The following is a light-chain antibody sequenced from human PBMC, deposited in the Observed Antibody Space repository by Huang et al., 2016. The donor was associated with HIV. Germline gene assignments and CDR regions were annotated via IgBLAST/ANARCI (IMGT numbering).Light chain of an antibody. CDR2: KAS. Sequence: DIQLTQSPSTLSASVGDRVTITCRASQSISSWLAWYQQKPGKAPKRLIYKASNLESGVPSRLSGSGSGTEFTLTLSSLQPDDFATYYCQQYNGYPLTFGGGTKVQIK. CDR1: QSISSW. J-gene: IGKJ4*01. CDR3: QQYNGYPLT. V-gene: IGKV1-5*03.